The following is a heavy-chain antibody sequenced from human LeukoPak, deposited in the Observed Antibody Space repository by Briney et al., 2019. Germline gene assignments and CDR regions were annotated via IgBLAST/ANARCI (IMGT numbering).Heavy chain of an antibody. V-gene: IGHV3-9*01. J-gene: IGHJ4*02. CDR3: AKGRFSSSWSDTDY. CDR2: ISWNSGSI. CDR1: GFTFDDYA. Sequence: GGSLRLSCAASGFTFDDYAMHWVRQAPGKGLECVSGISWNSGSIGYADSVKGRFTISRDNAKNSLYLQMNSLRAEDTALYYCAKGRFSSSWSDTDYWGQGTLVTVSS. D-gene: IGHD6-13*01.